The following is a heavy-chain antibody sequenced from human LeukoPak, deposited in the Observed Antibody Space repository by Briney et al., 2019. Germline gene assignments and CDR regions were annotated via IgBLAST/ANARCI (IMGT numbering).Heavy chain of an antibody. Sequence: ETLSLTCTVSGGSISSSSYYWGWIRQPPGKGLEWVASIKIDGSEKYYVDSVKGRFTISRDNAKNSLYLQMNSLRAEDTAVYYCARDIGYGDYWGQGTLVTVSS. J-gene: IGHJ4*02. CDR1: GGSISSSSYY. CDR2: IKIDGSEK. V-gene: IGHV3-7*01. D-gene: IGHD1-1*01. CDR3: ARDIGYGDY.